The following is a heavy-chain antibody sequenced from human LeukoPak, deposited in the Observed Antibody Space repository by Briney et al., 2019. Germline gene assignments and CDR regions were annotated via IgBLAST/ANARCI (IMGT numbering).Heavy chain of an antibody. CDR2: ISSASGTI. V-gene: IGHV3-48*04. CDR1: GFTFTSFS. Sequence: GGSLRLSCAASGFTFTSFSMNWVRQAPGKGLEWVSYISSASGTIYYADSVKGRFTISRDNAQNSLYLQMNSLRAEDTAVYYCARDLGGCGDYWGQGTLVTVSS. J-gene: IGHJ4*02. D-gene: IGHD3-16*01. CDR3: ARDLGGCGDY.